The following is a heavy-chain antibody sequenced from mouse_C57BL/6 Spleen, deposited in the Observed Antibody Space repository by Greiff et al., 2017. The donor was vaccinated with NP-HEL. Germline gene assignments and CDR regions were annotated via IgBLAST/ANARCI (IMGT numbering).Heavy chain of an antibody. CDR2: IHPSDSDT. V-gene: IGHV1-74*01. CDR1: GYTFTSYW. D-gene: IGHD2-5*01. J-gene: IGHJ4*01. Sequence: QVQLQQPGAGLVKPGASVKVSCKASGYTFTSYWMHWVKQRPGQGLEWIGRIHPSDSDTNYNQKFKGKATLTVDKSSSTAYMQLSSLTSEDSAVXYSAIQHSNSYAMDYWGQGTSVTVSS. CDR3: AIQHSNSYAMDY.